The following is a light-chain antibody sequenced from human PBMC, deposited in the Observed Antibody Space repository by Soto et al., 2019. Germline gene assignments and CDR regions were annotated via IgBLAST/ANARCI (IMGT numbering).Light chain of an antibody. Sequence: VMTRSPLSLPVTVGQPASISCRSIQSLLYSDGNTYLTWFQKRPGQSPRSLIYKTSDRDSGVPDRFSGSGSGTDFKLKISRVEAEDVAVYDCMQGTHWTLTFGQGTRLEIK. CDR2: KTS. CDR3: MQGTHWTLT. CDR1: QSLLYSDGNTY. J-gene: IGKJ5*01. V-gene: IGKV2-30*01.